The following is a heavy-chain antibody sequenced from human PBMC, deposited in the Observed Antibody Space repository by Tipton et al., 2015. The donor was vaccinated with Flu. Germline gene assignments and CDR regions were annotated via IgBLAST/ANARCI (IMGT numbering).Heavy chain of an antibody. CDR2: MNPNSGNT. D-gene: IGHD6-13*01. V-gene: IGHV1-8*01. CDR3: AGGRYSSSWPGPDY. J-gene: IGHJ4*02. CDR1: GYTFTSYD. Sequence: QVQLVQSGAEVKKPGASVEVSCKASGYTFTSYDINWVRQATGQGVEWMGWMNPNSGNTGYAQKFQGRVTMTRNTSISTAYMELSSLRSEDTAVYYCAGGRYSSSWPGPDYWGQGTLVTGSS.